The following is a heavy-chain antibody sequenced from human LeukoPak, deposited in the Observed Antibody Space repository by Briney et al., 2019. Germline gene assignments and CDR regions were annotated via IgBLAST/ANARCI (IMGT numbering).Heavy chain of an antibody. Sequence: GGSLRLSCAATGLSVSSNFMSWVRQAPGKGLEWVSVIYGGGSTYYADSVKGRFTISRDNSKNTLYLQMNSLRAEDTAVYYCATLDIVVVPAAIPGWFDPWGQGTLVTVSS. V-gene: IGHV3-53*05. CDR2: IYGGGST. J-gene: IGHJ5*02. D-gene: IGHD2-2*02. CDR3: ATLDIVVVPAAIPGWFDP. CDR1: GLSVSSNF.